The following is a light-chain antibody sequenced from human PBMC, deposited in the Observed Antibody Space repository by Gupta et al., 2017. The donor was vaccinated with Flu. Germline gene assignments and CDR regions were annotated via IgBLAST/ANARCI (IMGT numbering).Light chain of an antibody. J-gene: IGLJ3*02. CDR1: SSDVGAYNY. Sequence: QSALTQTPSASGSPGQSGTISCTGTSSDVGAYNYVSWYQQYPGKVPKLLIYEVTKRPSGVPDRFSGSKSGNTASLTVSGLQAEDEADFYCSSYVGGDRLVFGGGTKLTVL. CDR3: SSYVGGDRLV. V-gene: IGLV2-8*01. CDR2: EVT.